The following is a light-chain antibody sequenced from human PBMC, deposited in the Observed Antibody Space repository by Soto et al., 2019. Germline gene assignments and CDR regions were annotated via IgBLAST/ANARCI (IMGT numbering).Light chain of an antibody. V-gene: IGLV2-14*01. CDR2: DVS. J-gene: IGLJ1*01. CDR3: SSYRSSGNYV. CDR1: SSDVGAYNY. Sequence: QSALTQSASVSGSPGQSITISCTGTSSDVGAYNYVSWYQQHPGKAPKLMIYDVSNWPSGISNRFSGSKSGNTASLTISGLQAEDEADYYCSSYRSSGNYVFGTGTKLTVL.